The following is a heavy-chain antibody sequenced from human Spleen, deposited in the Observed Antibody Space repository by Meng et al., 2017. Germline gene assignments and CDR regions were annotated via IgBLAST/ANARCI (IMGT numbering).Heavy chain of an antibody. D-gene: IGHD3-10*01. J-gene: IGHJ4*02. V-gene: IGHV3-7*03. CDR1: GFSFSNYA. CDR3: ARDMGWGGGTDFDY. CDR2: IKQDGSEK. Sequence: GGSLRLSCTASGFSFSNYAMSWVRQAPGKGLEWVANIKQDGSEKYYVDSVKGRFTISRDNAKNSLYLQLNSLRVEDTALYYCARDMGWGGGTDFDYWGQGTLVTVSS.